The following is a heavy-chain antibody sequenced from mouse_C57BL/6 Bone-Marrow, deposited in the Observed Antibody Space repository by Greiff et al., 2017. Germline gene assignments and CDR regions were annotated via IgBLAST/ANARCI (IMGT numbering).Heavy chain of an antibody. J-gene: IGHJ2*01. CDR1: GFNIKNTY. CDR2: IAPANGNT. V-gene: IGHV14-3*01. Sequence: EVQLQQSVAELVRPGASVKLSCTASGFNIKNTYMHWVKQRPEQGLEWIGRIAPANGNTNYDPKFQGKATITADTSSITAYLQLSSLTSDYTPIYYGARRGSADYWGQGTTLTVSS. CDR3: ARRGSADY. D-gene: IGHD1-1*01.